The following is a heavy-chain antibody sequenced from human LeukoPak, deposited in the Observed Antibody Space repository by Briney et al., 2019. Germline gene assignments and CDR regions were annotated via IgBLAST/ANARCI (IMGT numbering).Heavy chain of an antibody. CDR3: AKGIVGLAPDFDY. Sequence: HPGGSLRLSCAASGFTFSSYWMHWVRQGPGKGLVWVSRINSDGSSTSYADSVKGRFTISRDNSKNTLYLQMNSLRAEDTAVYYCAKGIVGLAPDFDYWGQGTLVTVSS. J-gene: IGHJ4*02. CDR1: GFTFSSYW. V-gene: IGHV3-74*01. D-gene: IGHD1-26*01. CDR2: INSDGSST.